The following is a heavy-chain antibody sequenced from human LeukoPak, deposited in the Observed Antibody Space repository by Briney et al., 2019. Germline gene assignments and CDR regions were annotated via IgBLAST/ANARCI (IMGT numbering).Heavy chain of an antibody. Sequence: GGSLRLSCAVSGFTFSSYEMNWVRPAPGKGLEWVSYIGSSGSTMYYADSVKGRFTISRDNAKNSLFLQMNSLRAEDTAVYYCAREAVGDAFDIWGQGTMVTVSS. D-gene: IGHD6-19*01. J-gene: IGHJ3*02. CDR1: GFTFSSYE. V-gene: IGHV3-48*03. CDR2: IGSSGSTM. CDR3: AREAVGDAFDI.